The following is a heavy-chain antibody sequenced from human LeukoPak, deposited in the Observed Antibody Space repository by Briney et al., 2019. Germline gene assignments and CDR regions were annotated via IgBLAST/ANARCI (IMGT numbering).Heavy chain of an antibody. J-gene: IGHJ5*02. Sequence: PSETLSLTCTVSGGSISRYYWSWIRQPAGKGLEWIGRIYTSGSTNYNPSLKSRVTMSVDTSKNRFSLKLSSVTAADTAVYYCARDSGYYDFFQEGAWFDPWGQGTLVTVSS. CDR3: ARDSGYYDFFQEGAWFDP. D-gene: IGHD3-3*01. CDR2: IYTSGST. V-gene: IGHV4-4*07. CDR1: GGSISRYY.